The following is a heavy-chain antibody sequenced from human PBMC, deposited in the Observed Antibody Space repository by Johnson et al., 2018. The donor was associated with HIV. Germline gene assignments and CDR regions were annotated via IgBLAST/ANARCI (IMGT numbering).Heavy chain of an antibody. CDR2: IKQDGSEK. J-gene: IGHJ3*01. CDR1: GFTVSSNY. CDR3: KISSSTGFEF. V-gene: IGHV3-7*05. D-gene: IGHD6-6*01. Sequence: MQLVESGGGVVQPGRSLRLSCAASGFTVSSNYMSWVRQAPGKGLEWVANIKQDGSEKYYLASVKGRFTISRDNAKNSLYLQMNSLRAEDTAVYYCKISSSTGFEFWGQGTMVTVSS.